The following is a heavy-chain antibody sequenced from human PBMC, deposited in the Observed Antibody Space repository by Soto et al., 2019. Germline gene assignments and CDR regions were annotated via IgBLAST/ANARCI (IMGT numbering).Heavy chain of an antibody. J-gene: IGHJ2*01. CDR3: AALTATYWNFSI. D-gene: IGHD2-21*02. CDR1: CDSITDGGPY. CDR2: THYCWTT. Sequence: PSETLSLTCTVSCDSITDGGPYWAWIRQHPEKGPQWLGYTHYCWTTLNNPPLKSRLTVSVDPSKNQFSMRLSSVTAADTAIYYCAALTATYWNFSIWGRGTLVTVSS. V-gene: IGHV4-31*03.